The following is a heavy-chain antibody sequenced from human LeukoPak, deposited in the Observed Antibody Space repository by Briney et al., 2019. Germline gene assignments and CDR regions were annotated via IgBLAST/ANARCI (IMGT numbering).Heavy chain of an antibody. J-gene: IGHJ4*02. V-gene: IGHV4-39*07. Sequence: SETLSLTCTVSGGSISSTGSFWGWIRQPPGKGLGWIGSIYSGGSTYYNPSLKSRVTISEDTSKNQFSLKVTSVTAADTAVYYCWLERVVAAYFDSWGQGALVTVSS. CDR1: GGSISSTGSF. D-gene: IGHD2-15*01. CDR2: IYSGGST. CDR3: WLERVVAAYFDS.